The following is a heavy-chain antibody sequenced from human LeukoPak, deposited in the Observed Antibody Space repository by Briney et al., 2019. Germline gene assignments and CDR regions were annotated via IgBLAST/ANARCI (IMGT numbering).Heavy chain of an antibody. J-gene: IGHJ6*02. CDR3: ARDGREQYYYGSGSYYLHYYYGMDV. CDR2: TYYRSKWYN. CDR1: GDSVSSNSAA. V-gene: IGHV6-1*01. Sequence: SQTLSLTCAISGDSVSSNSAACNSIRQSPSRGLEWLGRTYYRSKWYNDYAVSVKSRITINPDTSKNQFSLQLNSVPPEDTAVYYCARDGREQYYYGSGSYYLHYYYGMDVWGQGTTVTVSS. D-gene: IGHD3-10*01.